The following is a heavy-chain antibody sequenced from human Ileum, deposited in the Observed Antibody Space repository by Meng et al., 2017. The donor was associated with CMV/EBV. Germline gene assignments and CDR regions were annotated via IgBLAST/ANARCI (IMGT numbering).Heavy chain of an antibody. CDR3: ARDLTVGTYYGMDV. D-gene: IGHD1-14*01. J-gene: IGHJ6*01. V-gene: IGHV3-21*01. Sequence: GGSLRLSCAASAFSFSTYSMNWVRQAPGRGLEWVSSISGSGSYINYADSVKGRFTISRDNAKNSLYLQMNSLGAEDTAVYYCARDLTVGTYYGMDVWGQGTTVTGAS. CDR2: ISGSGSYI. CDR1: AFSFSTYS.